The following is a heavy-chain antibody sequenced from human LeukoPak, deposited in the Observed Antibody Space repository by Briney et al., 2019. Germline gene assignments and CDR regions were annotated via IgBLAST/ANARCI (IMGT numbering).Heavy chain of an antibody. J-gene: IGHJ4*02. CDR3: ARLRRSRNCYDSSGWWANFDY. CDR2: INHSGST. D-gene: IGHD3-22*01. CDR1: GGSFSGYY. Sequence: SETLSLTCAVYGGSFSGYYWSWIRQPPGKGLEWIGEINHSGSTNYNPSLKSRVTISVDTSKNQFSLKLSSVTAADTAVYYCARLRRSRNCYDSSGWWANFDYWGQGTLVTVSS. V-gene: IGHV4-34*01.